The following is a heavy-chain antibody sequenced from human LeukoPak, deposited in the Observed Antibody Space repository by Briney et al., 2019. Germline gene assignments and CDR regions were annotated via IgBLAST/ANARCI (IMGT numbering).Heavy chain of an antibody. V-gene: IGHV3-11*06. J-gene: IGHJ4*02. CDR2: ISSRNTFT. Sequence: KPGGSLRLSCAASGFSLKDYYKSWIRQAPGKGLEWVSYISSRNTFTSYADSVKGRFTISRDNAKNSLYLPMHSLRAQDTAVYYCARDFLGGYWGQGTLVTVSS. D-gene: IGHD3-16*01. CDR1: GFSLKDYY. CDR3: ARDFLGGY.